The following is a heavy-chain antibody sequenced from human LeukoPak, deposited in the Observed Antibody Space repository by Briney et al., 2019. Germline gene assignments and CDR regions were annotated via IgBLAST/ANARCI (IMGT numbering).Heavy chain of an antibody. CDR3: ARTPGVGATYYYYMDV. V-gene: IGHV1-2*02. Sequence: ASVKVSCKASGYTFTGYYLHWVRQAPGQGLEWMGWINPNSAGTNYAQKFQGRVTMTRDTSISTAYMELSRLRSDDTAVYYCARTPGVGATYYYYMDVWGKGTTATISS. D-gene: IGHD1-26*01. J-gene: IGHJ6*03. CDR1: GYTFTGYY. CDR2: INPNSAGT.